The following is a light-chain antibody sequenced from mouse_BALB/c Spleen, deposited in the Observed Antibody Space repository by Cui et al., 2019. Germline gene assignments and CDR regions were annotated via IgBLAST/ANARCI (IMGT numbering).Light chain of an antibody. Sequence: DIVMSQSPSSLVVSAGEEVTMSGKSSQSLLNSRTQKNFLSWYQQKRGQSPKLLIYWASTRDSGAPDLFIGSGSATDFTLTISRVHAEERAVYYCKETYNPYTFGGGTKLEIK. CDR2: WAS. J-gene: IGKJ2*01. CDR1: QSLLNSRTQKNF. V-gene: IGKV8-21*01. CDR3: KETYNPYT.